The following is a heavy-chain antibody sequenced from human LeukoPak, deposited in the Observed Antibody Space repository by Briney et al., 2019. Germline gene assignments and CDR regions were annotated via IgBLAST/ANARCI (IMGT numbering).Heavy chain of an antibody. CDR2: IKQDGSEK. CDR3: ARGPRYSSSYYYYYYMDV. V-gene: IGHV3-7*01. D-gene: IGHD6-6*01. CDR1: GFTFSSYW. Sequence: PGGSLRLSCAASGFTFSSYWMSWVRQAPGKGLEWVANIKQDGSEKYYVDSVKGRFTISRDNAKNSLYLQMNSLRAEDTAVYYCARGPRYSSSYYYYYYMDVWGKGTTVTVSS. J-gene: IGHJ6*03.